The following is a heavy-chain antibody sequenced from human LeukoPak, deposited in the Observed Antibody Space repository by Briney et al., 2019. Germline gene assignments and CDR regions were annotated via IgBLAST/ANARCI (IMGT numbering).Heavy chain of an antibody. CDR1: GFTFSSYA. Sequence: PGGSLRLSCAASGFTFSSYAMSWVRQAPGKGLEWVSAISGSGGSTYYADSVKGRFTISRDNSKNTLYLQMNSLRAEDTAVYYCAKERGVVVVASYGPPDYWGQGTLVTVSS. CDR2: ISGSGGST. CDR3: AKERGVVVVASYGPPDY. J-gene: IGHJ4*02. V-gene: IGHV3-23*01. D-gene: IGHD2-15*01.